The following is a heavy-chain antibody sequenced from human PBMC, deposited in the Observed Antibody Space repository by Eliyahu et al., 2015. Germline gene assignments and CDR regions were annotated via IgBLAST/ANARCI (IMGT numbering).Heavy chain of an antibody. J-gene: IGHJ3*02. CDR3: ARGGWCSGGSCRLGAFDI. D-gene: IGHD2-15*01. CDR2: ISSSSSYI. V-gene: IGHV3-21*01. Sequence: EVQLVESGGGLVKPGGSLRLSCAASGFTFSSYSMNWVRQAPGKGLEWVSSISSSSSYIYYADSVKGRFTISRDNAKNSLYLQMNSLRAEDTAVYYCARGGWCSGGSCRLGAFDIWGQGTMVTVSS. CDR1: GFTFSSYS.